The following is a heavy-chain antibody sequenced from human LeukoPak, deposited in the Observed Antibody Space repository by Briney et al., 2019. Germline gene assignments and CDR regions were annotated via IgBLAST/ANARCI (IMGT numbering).Heavy chain of an antibody. J-gene: IGHJ5*02. Sequence: ASVKVSCKASGYTFTSYAMHWVRQAPGQRLEWMGWINAGNGNTKYSQKFQGRVTITRDTSASTAYMELSSLRSEDTAVYYCARVDSSGWYWFDPWGQGTLVTVSS. V-gene: IGHV1-3*01. CDR1: GYTFTSYA. CDR3: ARVDSSGWYWFDP. D-gene: IGHD6-19*01. CDR2: INAGNGNT.